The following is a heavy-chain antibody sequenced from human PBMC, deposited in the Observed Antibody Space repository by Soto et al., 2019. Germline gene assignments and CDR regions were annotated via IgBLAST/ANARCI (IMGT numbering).Heavy chain of an antibody. CDR3: ARGRYYDILTGYSVVYFDY. CDR2: INHSGST. D-gene: IGHD3-9*01. CDR1: GGSFSGYY. Sequence: QVQLQQWGAGLLKPSETLSLTCAVYGGSFSGYYWSWIRQPPGKGLEWIGEINHSGSTNYNPSLKSRLTIPVYTSKNRSSLKLSSVTAADTAVYYCARGRYYDILTGYSVVYFDYWGQGTLVTVSS. V-gene: IGHV4-34*01. J-gene: IGHJ4*02.